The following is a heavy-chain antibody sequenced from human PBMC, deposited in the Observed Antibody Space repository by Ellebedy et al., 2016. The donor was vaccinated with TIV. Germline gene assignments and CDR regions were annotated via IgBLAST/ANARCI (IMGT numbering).Heavy chain of an antibody. CDR1: GVSISGYY. CDR2: IHYTGTT. V-gene: IGHV4-59*01. J-gene: IGHJ4*02. Sequence: MPSETLSLTCTVPGVSISGYYWSWVRQPPGKGLEWIGYIHYTGTTNYNPSLKSRVTISLDTSKNQFSLNLNSVTAADTAVYYCTKTRGWLQPDFHYWGQGSLVTVSS. D-gene: IGHD5-24*01. CDR3: TKTRGWLQPDFHY.